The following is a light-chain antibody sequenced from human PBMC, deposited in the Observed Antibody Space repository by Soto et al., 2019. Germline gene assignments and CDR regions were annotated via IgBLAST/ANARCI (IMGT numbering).Light chain of an antibody. Sequence: EKLMTQSPSTLSVSPGERATLSCRASQNVKTRLAWYQQKPGQAPRLLIYDAFTRATGIPARFSGSASGTEFTLTISSLQSEDFAVYYCQQYDEWPLTFGGGTK. J-gene: IGKJ4*01. CDR2: DAF. CDR1: QNVKTR. V-gene: IGKV3-15*01. CDR3: QQYDEWPLT.